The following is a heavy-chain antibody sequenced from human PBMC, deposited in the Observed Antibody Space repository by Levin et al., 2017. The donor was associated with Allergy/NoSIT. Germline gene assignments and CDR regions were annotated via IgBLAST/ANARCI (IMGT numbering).Heavy chain of an antibody. CDR3: ARVGGKGSWFDP. Sequence: PSETLSLTCTVSGGSISSSSYYWGWIRQPPGKGLEWIGSIYYSGSTYYNPSLKSRVTISVDTSKNQFSLKLSSVTAADTAVYYCARVGGKGSWFDPWGQGTLVTVSS. CDR1: GGSISSSSYY. V-gene: IGHV4-39*01. D-gene: IGHD1-26*01. CDR2: IYYSGST. J-gene: IGHJ5*02.